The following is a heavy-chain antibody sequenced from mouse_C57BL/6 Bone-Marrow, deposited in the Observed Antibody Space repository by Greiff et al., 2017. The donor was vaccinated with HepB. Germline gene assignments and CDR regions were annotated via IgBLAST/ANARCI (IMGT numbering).Heavy chain of an antibody. CDR2: ISSGSSTI. V-gene: IGHV5-17*01. CDR3: AMYGYDEDAMDY. D-gene: IGHD2-2*01. CDR1: GFTFSDYG. Sequence: EVQLQESGGGLVKPGGSLKLSCAASGFTFSDYGMHWVRQAPEKGLEWVAYISSGSSTIYYADTVKGRFTISRDNAKNTLFLQMTSLRSEDTAMYYCAMYGYDEDAMDYWGQGTSVTVSS. J-gene: IGHJ4*01.